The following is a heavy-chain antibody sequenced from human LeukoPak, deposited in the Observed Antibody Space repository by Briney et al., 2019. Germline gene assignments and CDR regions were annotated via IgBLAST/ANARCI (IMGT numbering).Heavy chain of an antibody. D-gene: IGHD5-18*01. V-gene: IGHV3-9*01. Sequence: PGGSLRLSFAASGFTFDDYAMHWVRQAPGKGLEWVSGISWNSGSIGYADSVKGRFTISRDNAKNSLYLQMNSLRAEDTALYYCAKDMTEDVDTAMVIDYWGQGTLVTVSS. J-gene: IGHJ4*02. CDR3: AKDMTEDVDTAMVIDY. CDR1: GFTFDDYA. CDR2: ISWNSGSI.